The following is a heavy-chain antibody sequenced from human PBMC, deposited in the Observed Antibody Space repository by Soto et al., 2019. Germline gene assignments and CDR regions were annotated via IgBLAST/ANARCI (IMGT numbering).Heavy chain of an antibody. J-gene: IGHJ6*02. CDR3: ARSGWSLGYYGMDV. D-gene: IGHD3-16*01. Sequence: PSETLSLTCAVSGGSISSSNWWSWVRQPPGKGLEWIGEIYHSGSTNYNPSLKSRVTISVDKSKNQFSLKLSSVTAADTAVYYCARSGWSLGYYGMDVWGQGTTVTLSS. CDR2: IYHSGST. V-gene: IGHV4-4*02. CDR1: GGSISSSNW.